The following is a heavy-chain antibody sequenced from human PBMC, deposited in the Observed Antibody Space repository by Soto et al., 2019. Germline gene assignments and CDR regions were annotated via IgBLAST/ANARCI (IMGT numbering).Heavy chain of an antibody. J-gene: IGHJ4*02. D-gene: IGHD3-10*01. CDR3: ATSFGAGSPAFDS. CDR2: FNPILSFS. CDR1: GDTFNFYT. V-gene: IGHV1-69*02. Sequence: QVQLVQSGAEVKKPGSSVKVSCKASGDTFNFYTINWVRQAPGLGLEWMGRFNPILSFSNSALKFQGRVTXTXNXXPSTAYMRLSSLRSEDTAIYYCATSFGAGSPAFDSWGQGALVTVSS.